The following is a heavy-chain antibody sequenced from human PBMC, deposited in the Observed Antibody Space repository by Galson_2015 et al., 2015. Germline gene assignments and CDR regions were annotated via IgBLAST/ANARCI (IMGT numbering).Heavy chain of an antibody. CDR1: GFTVSSNY. Sequence: SLRLSCAASGFTVSSNYMRWVRQAPGKGLEWVSGIYSGGSTYYADSSKGRFTISRDNSKNTRYLQMNSLRAEDTAVYYCARVRGTTGTTETDCSGQATLVTVSS. V-gene: IGHV3-53*01. J-gene: IGHJ4*02. D-gene: IGHD1-1*01. CDR2: IYSGGST. CDR3: ARVRGTTGTTETDC.